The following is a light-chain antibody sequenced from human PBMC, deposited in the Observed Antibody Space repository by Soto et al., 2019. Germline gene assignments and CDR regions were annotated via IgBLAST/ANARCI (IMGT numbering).Light chain of an antibody. V-gene: IGKV3-11*01. J-gene: IGKJ5*01. Sequence: EKVMTHSPATLSVSPGERATLCCRAPQSVSSYLAWYQQKPGQAPRLLIYDASNRATGIPARFSGSGSGTDFTLTISSLEPEDFAVYYCQQRTNWPPAITFGQGTRLEI. CDR1: QSVSSY. CDR2: DAS. CDR3: QQRTNWPPAIT.